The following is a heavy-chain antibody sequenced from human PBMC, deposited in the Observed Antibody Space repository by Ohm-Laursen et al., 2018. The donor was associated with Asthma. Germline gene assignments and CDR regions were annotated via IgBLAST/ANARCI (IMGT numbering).Heavy chain of an antibody. D-gene: IGHD2-15*01. Sequence: GSLRLSCAASGFTFSDYYMSWIRQAPGKGLEWVSYISSSSSYTNYADSVKGRFTISRDNAKNSLYLQINSLRAEDTAVYYCARQDCSGGSCYSALWWGWFDPRGQGTLVTVSS. J-gene: IGHJ5*02. V-gene: IGHV3-11*06. CDR3: ARQDCSGGSCYSALWWGWFDP. CDR2: ISSSSSYT. CDR1: GFTFSDYY.